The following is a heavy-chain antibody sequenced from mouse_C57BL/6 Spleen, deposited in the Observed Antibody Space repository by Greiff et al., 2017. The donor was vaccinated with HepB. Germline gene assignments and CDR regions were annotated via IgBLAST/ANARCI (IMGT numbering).Heavy chain of an antibody. CDR1: GYSITSGYD. Sequence: EVQLVESGPGMVKPSQSLSLTCTVTGYSITSGYDWHWIRHFPGNKLEWMGYISYSGSTNYNPSLKSRISITHDTSKNHFFLKLNAVTTEDTAIYYWAIDMGLGRFAYWGQGTLVTVSA. D-gene: IGHD4-1*01. V-gene: IGHV3-1*01. J-gene: IGHJ3*01. CDR2: ISYSGST. CDR3: AIDMGLGRFAY.